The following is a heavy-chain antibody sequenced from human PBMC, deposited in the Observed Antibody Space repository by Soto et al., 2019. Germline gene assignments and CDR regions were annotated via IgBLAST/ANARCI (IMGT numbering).Heavy chain of an antibody. Sequence: QVQLVQSVAEVKKPGSSVKVSCKASGDSFSSYAISWVRQAPGHGLEWMGRIIPIFGTPNYAQRVEGRVTITADECTSTANMELSSRRSDDTAVYYCATGGNYYETCALAYRGQGTLVTVSS. CDR1: GDSFSSYA. CDR2: IIPIFGTP. CDR3: ATGGNYYETCALAY. V-gene: IGHV1-69*01. J-gene: IGHJ4*02. D-gene: IGHD3-22*01.